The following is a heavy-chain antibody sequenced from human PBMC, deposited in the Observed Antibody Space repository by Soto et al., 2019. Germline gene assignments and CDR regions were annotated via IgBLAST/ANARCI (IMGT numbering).Heavy chain of an antibody. V-gene: IGHV4-39*01. D-gene: IGHD3-22*01. Sequence: VSGGSISSSSYYWGWIRQPPGKGLEWIGNVYYGGSTYYNPSLKSRVTISVETSKSQFSLKLSSVTAADTAVYYCAGGDYYHSSGYYFYYYTMDVWGQGTTVTVSS. CDR3: AGGDYYHSSGYYFYYYTMDV. CDR1: GGSISSSSYY. J-gene: IGHJ6*02. CDR2: VYYGGST.